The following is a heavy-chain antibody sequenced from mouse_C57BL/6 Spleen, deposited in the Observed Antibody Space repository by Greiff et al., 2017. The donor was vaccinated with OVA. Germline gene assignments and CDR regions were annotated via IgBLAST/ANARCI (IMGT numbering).Heavy chain of an antibody. J-gene: IGHJ3*01. CDR1: GYTFTSYW. D-gene: IGHD1-1*01. CDR3: ARSDYGSSYWFAY. Sequence: QVQLQQPGTELVKPGASVKLSCKASGYTFTSYWMHWVKQRPGQGLEWIGNINPSNGGTNYNEKFKSKATLTVDKSSSTAYMQLSSLTSDDSAVDYCARSDYGSSYWFAYWGQGTLVTVSA. V-gene: IGHV1-53*01. CDR2: INPSNGGT.